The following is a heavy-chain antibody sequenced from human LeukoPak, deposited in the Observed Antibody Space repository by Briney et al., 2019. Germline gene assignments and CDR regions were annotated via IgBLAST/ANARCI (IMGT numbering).Heavy chain of an antibody. J-gene: IGHJ4*02. Sequence: GGSLRLSCAASGFTFNTYAMNWVRQAPGKGLEWVSSISDSSSYIYYADSVKGRFTISRDNAKNSLYLQMNSLRAEDTAVYYCARYYGSGSPPFDYWGQGTLVTVSP. V-gene: IGHV3-21*01. CDR1: GFTFNTYA. D-gene: IGHD3-10*01. CDR2: ISDSSSYI. CDR3: ARYYGSGSPPFDY.